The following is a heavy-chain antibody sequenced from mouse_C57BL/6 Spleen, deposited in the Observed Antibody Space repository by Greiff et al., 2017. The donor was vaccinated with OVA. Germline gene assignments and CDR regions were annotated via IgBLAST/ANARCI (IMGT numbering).Heavy chain of an antibody. V-gene: IGHV5-12*01. Sequence: DVKLVESGGGLVQPGGSLKLSCAASGFTFSDYYMYWVRQTPEKRLEWVAYISNGGGSTYYPDTVKGRFTISRDNAKNTLYLQMSRLKSEDTAMYYCARHLGRYYAMDYWGQGTSVTVSS. J-gene: IGHJ4*01. CDR2: ISNGGGST. D-gene: IGHD4-1*01. CDR3: ARHLGRYYAMDY. CDR1: GFTFSDYY.